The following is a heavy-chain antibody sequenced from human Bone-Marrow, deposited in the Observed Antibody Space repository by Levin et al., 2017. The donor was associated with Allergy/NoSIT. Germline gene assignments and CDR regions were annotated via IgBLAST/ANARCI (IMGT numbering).Heavy chain of an antibody. D-gene: IGHD4-23*01. CDR2: ISLDGTTK. CDR3: AKADYGANSGDYWYFDL. Sequence: LSLTCAASGITFSKYALHWVRPAPGKGLEWVAGISLDGTTKKFADSVKGRFAISRDNSKNTVYLQMNNLRLEDTSLFYCAKADYGANSGDYWYFDLWGRGTLVTVSS. J-gene: IGHJ2*01. CDR1: GITFSKYA. V-gene: IGHV3-30*09.